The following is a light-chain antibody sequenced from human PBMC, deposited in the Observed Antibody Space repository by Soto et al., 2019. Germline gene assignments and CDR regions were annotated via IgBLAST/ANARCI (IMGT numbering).Light chain of an antibody. Sequence: QSVLTQPPSVSAAQGQTVTISCSGRGSNIGSNSVSWYQQVPGTAPKLLLYDNDKRPSGIPDRFFGSKSGTSATLGIAGLQTADEADYYCGTWESYLSVGVFGGGTKLTVL. CDR2: DND. V-gene: IGLV1-51*01. CDR1: GSNIGSNS. J-gene: IGLJ2*01. CDR3: GTWESYLSVGV.